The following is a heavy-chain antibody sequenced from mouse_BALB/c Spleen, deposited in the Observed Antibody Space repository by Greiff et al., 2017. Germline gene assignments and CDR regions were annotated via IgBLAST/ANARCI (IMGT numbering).Heavy chain of an antibody. CDR2: ISTYYGDA. CDR3: ARGGAMDY. V-gene: IGHV1S137*01. Sequence: VQLVESGAELVRPGVSVKISCKGSGYTFTDYAMHWVKQSHAKSLEWIGVISTYYGDASYNQKFKGKATMTVDKSSSTAYMELARLTSEDSAIYYCARGGAMDYWGQGTSVTVSS. CDR1: GYTFTDYA. J-gene: IGHJ4*01.